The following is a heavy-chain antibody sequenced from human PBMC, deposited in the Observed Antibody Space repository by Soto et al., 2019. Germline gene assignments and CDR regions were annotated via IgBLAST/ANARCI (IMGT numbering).Heavy chain of an antibody. Sequence: SETLSLTCTVSGGSISSGDYCWSWIRQPPGKGLEWIGYIYYSGSTYYNPSLKSRVTISVDTSKNQFSLKLSSVTAADTAVYYCASEVVGALGFHHFDYWVQGTLVTVSS. CDR2: IYYSGST. CDR3: ASEVVGALGFHHFDY. V-gene: IGHV4-30-4*01. CDR1: GGSISSGDYC. J-gene: IGHJ4*02. D-gene: IGHD1-26*01.